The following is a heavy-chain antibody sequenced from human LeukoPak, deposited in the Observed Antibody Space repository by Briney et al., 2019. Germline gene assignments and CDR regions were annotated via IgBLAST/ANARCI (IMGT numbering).Heavy chain of an antibody. V-gene: IGHV4-34*01. CDR1: GGSFSGYY. J-gene: IGHJ4*02. CDR3: ARDPYYYDSSGSKTPRGFDY. D-gene: IGHD3-22*01. CDR2: INHSGST. Sequence: SETLSLTCAVYGGSFSGYYWSWIRQPPGKGLEWIGEINHSGSTNYNPSLKSRVTISVDTSKNQFSLQLNSVTPEDTAVYYCARDPYYYDSSGSKTPRGFDYWGQGTLVTVSS.